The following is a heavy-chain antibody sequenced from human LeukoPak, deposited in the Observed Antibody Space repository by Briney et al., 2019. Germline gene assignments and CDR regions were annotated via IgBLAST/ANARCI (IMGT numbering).Heavy chain of an antibody. Sequence: GGSLRLSCAASGFTFNNYAMSWVRQAPGKGLEWVSVISGGGDNTYYADSVKGRFTISRDNSKNTLYLQMNSLRAEEPAVYYCGKDRDRVGGAKALAYWGQGTLVTVSS. CDR2: ISGGGDNT. V-gene: IGHV3-23*01. CDR3: GKDRDRVGGAKALAY. D-gene: IGHD3-16*01. CDR1: GFTFNNYA. J-gene: IGHJ4*02.